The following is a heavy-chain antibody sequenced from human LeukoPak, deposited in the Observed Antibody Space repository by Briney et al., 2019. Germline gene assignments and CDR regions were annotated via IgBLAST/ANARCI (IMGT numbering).Heavy chain of an antibody. CDR2: IYTSGST. CDR1: GGSISSYY. J-gene: IGHJ6*02. D-gene: IGHD3-10*01. CDR3: ARVGGSGSYYNVADYYGMDV. Sequence: PSETLSLTRTVSGGSISSYYWSWIRQPAGKGLEWIGRIYTSGSTNYNPSLKSRVTMSVDTSKNQFSLKLSSVTAADTAVYYCARVGGSGSYYNVADYYGMDVWGQGTTVTVSS. V-gene: IGHV4-4*07.